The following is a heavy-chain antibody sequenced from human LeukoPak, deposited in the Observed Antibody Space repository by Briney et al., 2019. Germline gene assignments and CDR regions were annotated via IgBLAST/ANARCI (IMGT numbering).Heavy chain of an antibody. CDR3: ARSLDRSGWYFGVN. Sequence: SETLSPTCSVSGASISNYYWSWIRQPPGKGLEWIGYIYYSGNTNYNPSLKSRVTLSIDTSKNQFSLRLTSVTAADTAVYYCARSLDRSGWYFGVNWGQGTLVTVSS. J-gene: IGHJ1*01. D-gene: IGHD6-19*01. CDR2: IYYSGNT. V-gene: IGHV4-59*01. CDR1: GASISNYY.